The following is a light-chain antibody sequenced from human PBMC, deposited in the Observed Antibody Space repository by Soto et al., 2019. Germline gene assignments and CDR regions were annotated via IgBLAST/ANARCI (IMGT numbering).Light chain of an antibody. V-gene: IGKV3-20*01. CDR3: QQYGTSEII. CDR1: QSISSSH. Sequence: EIVLTQSPGTLSLSPGERATLSCRASQSISSSHLAWYQQKPGQPPTLLIYDTFTRATGIPDRFRGSVSGTDFTLSISRVEPEDFAVFYCQQYGTSEIIFGQGTRLEIK. CDR2: DTF. J-gene: IGKJ5*01.